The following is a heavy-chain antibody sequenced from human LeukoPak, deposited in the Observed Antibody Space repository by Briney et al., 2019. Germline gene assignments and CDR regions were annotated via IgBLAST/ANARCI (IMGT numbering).Heavy chain of an antibody. CDR3: AKAGTIFGVGRYYFDY. CDR1: GFTFSSYA. V-gene: IGHV3-23*01. CDR2: ISGSGGST. Sequence: GGSLRLSCAASGFTFSSYAMSWVRQAPGRGREWVSAISGSGGSTYYADSIESRITISRDNSNNTLYLQTNSLRAENTAVYYCAKAGTIFGVGRYYFDYWGTGTLVTVAS. D-gene: IGHD3-3*01. J-gene: IGHJ4*02.